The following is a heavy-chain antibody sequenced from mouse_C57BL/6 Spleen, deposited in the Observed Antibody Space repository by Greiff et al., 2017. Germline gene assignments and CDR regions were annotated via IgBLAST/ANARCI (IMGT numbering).Heavy chain of an antibody. D-gene: IGHD1-2*01. CDR3: ARTGNTTAENGAPFAY. V-gene: IGHV1-19*01. CDR1: GYTFTDYY. J-gene: IGHJ3*01. CDR2: INPYNGGT. Sequence: EVQLQQSGPVLVKPGASVKMSCKASGYTFTDYYMNWVKQSHGKSLEWIGVINPYNGGTSYNQKFKGKATLTVDKSSSTAYMELNSLTSEDSAVYYCARTGNTTAENGAPFAYWGQGTLVTVSA.